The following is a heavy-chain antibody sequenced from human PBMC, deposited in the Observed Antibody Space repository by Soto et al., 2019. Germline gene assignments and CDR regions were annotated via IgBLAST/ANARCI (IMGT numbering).Heavy chain of an antibody. CDR1: GGSMSPYY. V-gene: IGHV4-59*08. J-gene: IGHJ5*02. CDR2: VYYSGYT. CDR3: ASPKIAFYTWFDP. Sequence: SETLSLTCTVSGGSMSPYYWSWIRQAPGVGLEWIAYVYYSGYTHYSPSLKSRVTISVDTSKNQFSLTLSSVTAADTAVYYGASPKIAFYTWFDPWGQGTLLTVSS. D-gene: IGHD3-3*02.